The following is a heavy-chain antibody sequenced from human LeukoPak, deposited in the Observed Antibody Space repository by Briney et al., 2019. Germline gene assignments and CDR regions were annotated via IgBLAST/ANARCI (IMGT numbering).Heavy chain of an antibody. J-gene: IGHJ4*02. Sequence: SETLSLTGAVYGGSFSGYYWSWIRQPTGKGLEWIGEINYSGTTNYNPSLKSRVTISVDTSKNQFSLKLSSVTAADTAVYYCARAGKLPFDYWGQGIQVTVSS. CDR2: INYSGTT. V-gene: IGHV4-34*01. D-gene: IGHD4-23*01. CDR1: GGSFSGYY. CDR3: ARAGKLPFDY.